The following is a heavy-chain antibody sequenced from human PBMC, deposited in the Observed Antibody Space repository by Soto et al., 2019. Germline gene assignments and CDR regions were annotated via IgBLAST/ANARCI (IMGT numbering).Heavy chain of an antibody. Sequence: PGGSLRLSCAASGFTFSNYGMSWVRQAPGKGLEWVAKIKQDGSEKYYVDSVKGRFTISRDNAKDSLYLQMNSLRAEDTAVYYCASYKYYYDSSGPPAYWGQVTLVTVSS. V-gene: IGHV3-7*02. CDR3: ASYKYYYDSSGPPAY. D-gene: IGHD3-22*01. CDR2: IKQDGSEK. J-gene: IGHJ4*02. CDR1: GFTFSNYG.